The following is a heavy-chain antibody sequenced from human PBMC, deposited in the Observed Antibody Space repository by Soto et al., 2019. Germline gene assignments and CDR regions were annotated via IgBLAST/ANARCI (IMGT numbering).Heavy chain of an antibody. CDR3: AREIIAVIGTIRWFDP. CDR2: INGDGSSI. J-gene: IGHJ5*02. V-gene: IGHV3-74*01. CDR1: GFTFTSHW. D-gene: IGHD6-13*01. Sequence: EVQLVESGGGLVQPGESLRLSCAASGFTFTSHWMHWVRQAPGKGPVWVSRINGDGSSISYADSVKGRFTISRDNAKNTLYLQMNSLRAEDTAVYYCAREIIAVIGTIRWFDPWGQGTLVTVSS.